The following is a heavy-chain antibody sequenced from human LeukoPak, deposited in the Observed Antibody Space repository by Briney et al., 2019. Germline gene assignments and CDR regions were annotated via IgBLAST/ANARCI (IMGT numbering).Heavy chain of an antibody. Sequence: GGSLRLSCAAPGFTFSDYYMSWIRQAPGKGLEWVSYISSSGSTIYYADSVKGRFTISRDNAKNSLYLQMNSLRAEDTAVYYCARVTGATTHWFDPWGQGTLVTVSS. CDR2: ISSSGSTI. CDR3: ARVTGATTHWFDP. CDR1: GFTFSDYY. D-gene: IGHD1-26*01. J-gene: IGHJ5*02. V-gene: IGHV3-11*01.